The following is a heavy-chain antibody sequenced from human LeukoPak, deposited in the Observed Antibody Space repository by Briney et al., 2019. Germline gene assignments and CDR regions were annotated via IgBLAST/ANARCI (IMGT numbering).Heavy chain of an antibody. CDR3: ARGLLRSSTNNGMDV. Sequence: SETLSLTCAVYGGSFSGYYWSWIRQPPGKGLEWIGEINHSGSTNYNPSLESRVTISVDTSKNQFSLKLSSVTAADTAVYYCARGLLRSSTNNGMDVWGQGTTVTVSS. D-gene: IGHD2-2*01. V-gene: IGHV4-34*01. CDR1: GGSFSGYY. CDR2: INHSGST. J-gene: IGHJ6*02.